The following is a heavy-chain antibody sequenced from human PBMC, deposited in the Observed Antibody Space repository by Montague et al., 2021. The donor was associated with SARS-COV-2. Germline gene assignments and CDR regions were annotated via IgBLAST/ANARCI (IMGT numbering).Heavy chain of an antibody. D-gene: IGHD5-18*01. CDR3: ARGQGVEAIEGYLNY. V-gene: IGHV4-34*01. Sequence: SETLSLTCGVDGGSFNISYWSWIRQPPGKGLEWIGEINHRGSTNNNPSLKTRVTISIDTSKNQFSLKLSSVTAADTAVYYCARGQGVEAIEGYLNYWGQGTLVTVSS. CDR1: GGSFNISY. CDR2: INHRGST. J-gene: IGHJ4*02.